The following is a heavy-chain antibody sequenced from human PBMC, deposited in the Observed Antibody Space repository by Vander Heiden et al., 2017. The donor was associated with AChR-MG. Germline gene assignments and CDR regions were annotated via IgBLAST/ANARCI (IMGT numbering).Heavy chain of an antibody. D-gene: IGHD4-17*01. CDR3: ARVDDYGDYNY. J-gene: IGHJ4*01. V-gene: IGHV4-59*01. CDR2: IYYSGST. CDR1: GGSISSYY. Sequence: QVQLQESGPGLVKPSETLSLTCTVSGGSISSYYWSWIRQPPGKGLEWIGYIYYSGSTNYNPSLKSRVTISVDTSKNQFSLKLSSVTAADTAVYYCARVDDYGDYNYWGHGTLVTVSS.